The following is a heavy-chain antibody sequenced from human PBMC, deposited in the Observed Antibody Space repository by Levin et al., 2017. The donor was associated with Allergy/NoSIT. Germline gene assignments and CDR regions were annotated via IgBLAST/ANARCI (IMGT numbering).Heavy chain of an antibody. Sequence: PSETLSLTCAASGFTFNTYNMNWVRQAPGKGLEWVSSISSSAAYIHYTDSVKGRFTISRDNAKNSLYLQMSSLRAEDTAVYYCAGGPCSGGVCNMGDWFDPWGQGTLVTVSS. D-gene: IGHD2-8*02. J-gene: IGHJ5*02. CDR3: AGGPCSGGVCNMGDWFDP. CDR1: GFTFNTYN. CDR2: ISSSAAYI. V-gene: IGHV3-21*01.